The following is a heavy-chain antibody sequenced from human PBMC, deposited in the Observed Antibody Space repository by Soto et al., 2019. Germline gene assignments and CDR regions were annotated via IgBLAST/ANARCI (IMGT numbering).Heavy chain of an antibody. Sequence: GGSLRLSCAASGFPFRTYAMNWVRQSPGKGLEWISAISVSGSFTHYADSVRGRFTISRANSQNQLYLQMNNLRGDDTAMYYCAKIPTGSGSSKFDYWRQGSXVTV. CDR3: AKIPTGSGSSKFDY. CDR1: GFPFRTYA. D-gene: IGHD3-10*01. CDR2: ISVSGSFT. V-gene: IGHV3-23*01. J-gene: IGHJ4*02.